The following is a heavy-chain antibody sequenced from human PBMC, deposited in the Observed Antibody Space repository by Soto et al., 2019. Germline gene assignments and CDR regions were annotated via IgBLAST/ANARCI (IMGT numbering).Heavy chain of an antibody. CDR2: INPDGSST. CDR3: AKDSWYFDL. CDR1: GFTFSPYW. D-gene: IGHD6-13*01. Sequence: GGSLRLSCAASGFTFSPYWMHWVRQAPGKGLVWVSRINPDGSSTNYAESVKGRFTISRDNAKNTVSLQMNSLRVEDTGVYYCAKDSWYFDLWSQGSQVTVSS. J-gene: IGHJ4*02. V-gene: IGHV3-74*01.